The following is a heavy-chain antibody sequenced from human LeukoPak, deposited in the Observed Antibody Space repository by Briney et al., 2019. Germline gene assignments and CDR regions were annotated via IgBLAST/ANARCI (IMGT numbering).Heavy chain of an antibody. D-gene: IGHD6-13*01. CDR3: ARAPLAAAGRYY. Sequence: ASVKVSCKATGGTFSSYAISWVRQAPGQGLEWMGWINPNSGGTNYAQKFQGRVTMTRDTSISTAYMELSRLRSDDTAVYYCARAPLAAAGRYYWGQGTLVTVSS. CDR1: GGTFSSYA. V-gene: IGHV1-2*02. J-gene: IGHJ4*02. CDR2: INPNSGGT.